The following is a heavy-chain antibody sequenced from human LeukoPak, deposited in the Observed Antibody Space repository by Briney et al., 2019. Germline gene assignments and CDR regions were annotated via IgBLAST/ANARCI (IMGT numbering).Heavy chain of an antibody. CDR1: GFTFSSYA. D-gene: IGHD1/OR15-1a*01. CDR2: IPYDGSNK. Sequence: PGGSLRLSCAASGFTFSSYAMHWVRQAPGKGPEWVAVIPYDGSNKYYADPVRGRFTISRDNSKNTLYLQMNSLRAEDTAVYYCGPLTTFDYWGQGTLVTVSS. V-gene: IGHV3-30-3*01. J-gene: IGHJ4*02. CDR3: GPLTTFDY.